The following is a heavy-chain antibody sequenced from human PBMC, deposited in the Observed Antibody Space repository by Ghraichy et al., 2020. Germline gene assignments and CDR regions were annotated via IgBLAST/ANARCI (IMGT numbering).Heavy chain of an antibody. CDR3: ARRLDYYDSNGAFDI. Sequence: ASVKVSCKASGYTFTSYGISWVRQAPGQGLEWMGWISAYNGNTNYAQKLQGRVTMTTDTSTSTAYMELRSLRSDDTAVYYCARRLDYYDSNGAFDIWGQGTMVTVSS. V-gene: IGHV1-18*01. CDR2: ISAYNGNT. CDR1: GYTFTSYG. J-gene: IGHJ3*02. D-gene: IGHD3-22*01.